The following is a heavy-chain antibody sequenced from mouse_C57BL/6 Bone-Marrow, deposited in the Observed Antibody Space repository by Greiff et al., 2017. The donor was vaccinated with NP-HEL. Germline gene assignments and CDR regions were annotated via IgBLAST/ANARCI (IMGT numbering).Heavy chain of an antibody. D-gene: IGHD3-3*01. J-gene: IGHJ4*01. V-gene: IGHV1-81*01. CDR2: IYPRSGNT. Sequence: QVQLQQSGAELVRPGASVKLSCKASGYTFTSYGISWVKQRTGQGLEWIGEIYPRSGNTYYNEKFKGKATLTADKSSSTAYMELRSLTSEDSAVYFCATGTGGLAMDYWGQGTSVTVSS. CDR1: GYTFTSYG. CDR3: ATGTGGLAMDY.